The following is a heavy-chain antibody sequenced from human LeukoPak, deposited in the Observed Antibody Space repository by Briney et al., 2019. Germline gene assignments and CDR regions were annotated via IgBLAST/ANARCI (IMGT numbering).Heavy chain of an antibody. D-gene: IGHD3-22*01. J-gene: IGHJ4*02. CDR2: ISSRGGFI. V-gene: IGHV3-21*06. CDR3: ARVRTSMIVLPLNFDY. CDR1: GFTFSSYS. Sequence: GGSLRLSCAASGFTFSSYSMNWVRQAPGKGLEWVSSISSRGGFIYSADSVQGRFTISRDNGKDSLYLQMNSLRAEDTAVYYCARVRTSMIVLPLNFDYWGPGTLVTVSS.